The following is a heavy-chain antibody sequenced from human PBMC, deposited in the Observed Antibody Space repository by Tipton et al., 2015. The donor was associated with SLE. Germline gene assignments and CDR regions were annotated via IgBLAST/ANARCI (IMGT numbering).Heavy chain of an antibody. J-gene: IGHJ3*01. CDR3: ARRTSTGLYDAFDL. D-gene: IGHD1-1*01. Sequence: TLSLTCTVSNGSITNYYWTWIRQPPRMGLQFLGYMDYTGRTSNYHPSLNRRLSMPVDTSQNQISLRLTSVTAADTAIHYCARRTSTGLYDAFDLWGQGTTVTVTS. CDR1: NGSITNYY. V-gene: IGHV4-59*13. CDR2: MDYTGRTS.